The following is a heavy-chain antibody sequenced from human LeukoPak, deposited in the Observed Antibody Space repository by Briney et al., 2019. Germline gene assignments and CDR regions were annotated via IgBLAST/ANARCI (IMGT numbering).Heavy chain of an antibody. Sequence: SETLSLTCAVYGGSFSGYYWSWIRQPPGKGLEWIGEINHSGSTNYNPSLKSRVTISVDTSKNQFSLKLSSVTAADTAAYYCARGPWLRAFDYWGQGTLVTVSS. CDR1: GGSFSGYY. D-gene: IGHD5-12*01. CDR3: ARGPWLRAFDY. V-gene: IGHV4-34*01. J-gene: IGHJ4*02. CDR2: INHSGST.